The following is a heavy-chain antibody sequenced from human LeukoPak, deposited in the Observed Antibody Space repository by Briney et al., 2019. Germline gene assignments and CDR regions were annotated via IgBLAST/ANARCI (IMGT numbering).Heavy chain of an antibody. V-gene: IGHV3-53*01. J-gene: IGHJ5*02. D-gene: IGHD4-17*01. Sequence: GGSLRLSCAASGFTVSNNYMSRVRQAPGKGLEWVSAIHSSGGTYYADSVKGRFTISRDTSKNTLYLQINSLRVEDTAVYYCIVFGDSNHWGQGTLVTVSS. CDR1: GFTVSNNY. CDR2: IHSSGGT. CDR3: IVFGDSNH.